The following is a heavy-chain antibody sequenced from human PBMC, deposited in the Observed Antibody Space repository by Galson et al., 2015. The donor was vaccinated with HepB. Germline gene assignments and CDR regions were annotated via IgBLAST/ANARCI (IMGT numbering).Heavy chain of an antibody. J-gene: IGHJ6*02. CDR2: ISYDGSNK. Sequence: SLRLSCAASGLTFSSYAMHWVRQAPGKGLEWVAVISYDGSNKYYADSVKGRFTISRDNSKNTLYLQMNSLRAEDTAGYYCARDYDFWSGPPPDGMDVWGQGTTVTVSS. V-gene: IGHV3-30-3*01. CDR1: GLTFSSYA. D-gene: IGHD3-3*01. CDR3: ARDYDFWSGPPPDGMDV.